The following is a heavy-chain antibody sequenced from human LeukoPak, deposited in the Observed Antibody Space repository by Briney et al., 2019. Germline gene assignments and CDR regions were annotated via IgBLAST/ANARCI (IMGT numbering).Heavy chain of an antibody. Sequence: PSETLSLTCAVSGYSISSGYYWGWIRQPPGKGLERIGSIYHSGSTYYNPSLKSRVTISVDTSKNQFSLKLSSVTAADTAVYYCAREQWLVPDYWGQGTLVTVSS. CDR1: GYSISSGYY. J-gene: IGHJ4*02. D-gene: IGHD6-19*01. V-gene: IGHV4-38-2*02. CDR2: IYHSGST. CDR3: AREQWLVPDY.